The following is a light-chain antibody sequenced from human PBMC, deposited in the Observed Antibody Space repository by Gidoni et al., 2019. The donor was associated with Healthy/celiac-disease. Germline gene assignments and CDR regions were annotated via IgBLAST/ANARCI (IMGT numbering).Light chain of an antibody. V-gene: IGLV1-40*01. Sequence: SVLTQPPSAPGAPGHSVPISCTGRSSNIGAGYDVHWYQQLPGTAPKLLIYGNSNRPSGVPDRFSGSKSGTSASLAITGLQAEDEADYYCQSYDSSLSGYVVFGGGTKLTVL. CDR1: SSNIGAGYD. CDR3: QSYDSSLSGYVV. CDR2: GNS. J-gene: IGLJ2*01.